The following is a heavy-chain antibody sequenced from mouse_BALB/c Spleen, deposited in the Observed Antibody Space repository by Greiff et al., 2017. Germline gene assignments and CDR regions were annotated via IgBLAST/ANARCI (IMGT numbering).Heavy chain of an antibody. Sequence: EVHLVESGGGLVKPGGSLKLSCAASGFTFSSYAMSWVRQTPEKRLEWVASISSGGSTSYPDSVKGRFTISRDNARNILYLQMSSLRSEDTAMYYCARDGNYRAWFAYWGQGTLVTVSA. D-gene: IGHD2-1*01. CDR1: GFTFSSYA. CDR2: ISSGGST. CDR3: ARDGNYRAWFAY. J-gene: IGHJ3*01. V-gene: IGHV5-6-5*01.